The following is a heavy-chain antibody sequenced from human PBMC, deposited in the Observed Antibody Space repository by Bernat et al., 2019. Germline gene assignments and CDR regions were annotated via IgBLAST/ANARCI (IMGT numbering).Heavy chain of an antibody. V-gene: IGHV3-23*01. Sequence: EVQLLESGGDLVQPGGSLRLSCAASGFTFSSYAMSWVRQAPGKGLEWVSAISGSGGRTYYADSGKGRFTISRDNSKNTLYLQMNSLRAEDTAVYYCAKLRYFDWLSAFDYWGQGTLVTVSS. CDR1: GFTFSSYA. D-gene: IGHD3-9*01. CDR2: ISGSGGRT. CDR3: AKLRYFDWLSAFDY. J-gene: IGHJ4*02.